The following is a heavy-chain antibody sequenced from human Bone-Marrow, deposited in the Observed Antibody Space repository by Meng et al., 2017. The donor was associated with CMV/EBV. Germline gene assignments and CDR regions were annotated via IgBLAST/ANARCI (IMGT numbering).Heavy chain of an antibody. D-gene: IGHD2-2*01. Sequence: ASVKVSCKASGGTFSSYAISWVRQAPGQGLEWMGWINTNSGGTNYDQKLEGRVIMTRDTSISTAYMELSRLRSDDTAVYYCSRDCTDIVVVPAAMGGFDPWGQGTLVTVSS. CDR3: SRDCTDIVVVPAAMGGFDP. CDR1: GGTFSSYA. CDR2: INTNSGGT. J-gene: IGHJ5*02. V-gene: IGHV1-2*02.